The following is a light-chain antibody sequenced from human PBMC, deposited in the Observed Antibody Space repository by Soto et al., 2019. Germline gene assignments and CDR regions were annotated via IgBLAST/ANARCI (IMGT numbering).Light chain of an antibody. Sequence: MTQAPYCGPACLACIHTINCRASQSISIWLAWYQQKPGKAPNLLIHKASHLESGVPSRFSGSGCCRELTLICSSRMHADFVTDYCRHPNSSLCTFGPGTKVDI. CDR2: KAS. CDR1: QSISIW. V-gene: IGKV1-5*03. CDR3: RHPNSSLCT. J-gene: IGKJ1*01.